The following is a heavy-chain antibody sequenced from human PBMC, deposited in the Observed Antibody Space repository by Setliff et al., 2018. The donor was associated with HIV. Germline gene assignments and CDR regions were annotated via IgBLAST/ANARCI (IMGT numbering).Heavy chain of an antibody. Sequence: KPGGSLRLSCAASGFTFSDYYMSWVRQAPGKGLEWVSYTNSGGGSIDYYADSVKGRFTISRDNARNSVYLQMNSLRAEDTGVYYCARLGSGPYYYYYYGMDIWGQGTTVTVSS. D-gene: IGHD2-15*01. J-gene: IGHJ6*02. CDR2: TNSGGGSID. V-gene: IGHV3-11*04. CDR3: ARLGSGPYYYYYYGMDI. CDR1: GFTFSDYY.